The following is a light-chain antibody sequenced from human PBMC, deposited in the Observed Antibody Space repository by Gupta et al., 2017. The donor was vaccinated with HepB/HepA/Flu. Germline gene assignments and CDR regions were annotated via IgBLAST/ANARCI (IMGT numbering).Light chain of an antibody. CDR1: KLGNKY. J-gene: IGLJ2*01. Sequence: SYELTQPPSVSVSPGQTASITCSGDKLGNKYAYWYQQKPGQSPVLVIYQHTKRPSRIPERFSGSTFGNTATLTISGTQAMDEADYYCQSWDSSTVVFGGGTKLTVL. CDR2: QHT. CDR3: QSWDSSTVV. V-gene: IGLV3-1*01.